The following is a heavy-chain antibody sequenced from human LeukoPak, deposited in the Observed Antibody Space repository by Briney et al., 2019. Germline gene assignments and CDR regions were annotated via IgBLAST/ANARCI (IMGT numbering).Heavy chain of an antibody. CDR2: INPSSGGT. D-gene: IGHD5-18*01. CDR3: ARGWMYSGYSYSTYYFDY. CDR1: GYSFNSQG. V-gene: IGHV1-2*02. Sequence: ASVKVSCKASGYSFNSQGMNWVRQAPGQGLEWMGWINPSSGGTNYAQKFQGRVTMTRDTSISTAYMELSRLRSDDTAVYYCARGWMYSGYSYSTYYFDYWGQGTLVTVSS. J-gene: IGHJ4*02.